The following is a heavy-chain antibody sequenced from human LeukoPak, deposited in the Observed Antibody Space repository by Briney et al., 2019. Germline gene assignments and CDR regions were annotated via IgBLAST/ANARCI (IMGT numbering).Heavy chain of an antibody. V-gene: IGHV3-7*01. J-gene: IGHJ4*02. CDR2: IKQDGSET. CDR1: GFTFSSYE. CDR3: ARDHSLDS. D-gene: IGHD2-15*01. Sequence: GGSLRLSCAASGFTFSSYEMNWVRQAPGKGLEWVANIKQDGSETDYVDSVRGRFTISRDNVKNSLYLQMNSLRAEDTAVYYCARDHSLDSWGQGTLVTVSS.